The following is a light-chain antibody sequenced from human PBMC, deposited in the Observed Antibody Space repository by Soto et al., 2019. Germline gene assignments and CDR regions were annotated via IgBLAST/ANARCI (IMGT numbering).Light chain of an antibody. CDR3: QQYYSSPRT. Sequence: PSTSKLSLSPCKISTLSFGASQPISSYLACYQQITGQPPRLLIYGASNRATGVLARFSGSGSGTDFTLTISRLEPEDFAVYYCQQYYSSPRTFGDGTKVDIK. CDR2: GAS. CDR1: QPISSY. J-gene: IGKJ1*01. V-gene: IGKV3-11*01.